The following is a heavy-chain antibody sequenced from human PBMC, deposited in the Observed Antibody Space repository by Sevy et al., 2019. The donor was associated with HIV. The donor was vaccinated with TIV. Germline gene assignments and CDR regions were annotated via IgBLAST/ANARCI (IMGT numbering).Heavy chain of an antibody. CDR3: ARDDQNSWSCYYKVQYQYIMDV. V-gene: IGHV4-4*07. D-gene: IGHD3-3*01. CDR1: GGSINNYW. J-gene: IGHJ6*02. CDR2: IYSSGTA. Sequence: SETLSLTCTVSGGSINNYWWGWIRQPAGKGLEWIGRIYSSGTAVYNPSLKSRVTMSVDTARNQFSLKMSSVTAADTAVYFCARDDQNSWSCYYKVQYQYIMDVWGQGTTVTVSS.